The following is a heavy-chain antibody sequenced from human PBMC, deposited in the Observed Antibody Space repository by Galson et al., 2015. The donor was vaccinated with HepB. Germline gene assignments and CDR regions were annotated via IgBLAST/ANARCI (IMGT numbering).Heavy chain of an antibody. J-gene: IGHJ6*02. CDR3: ARDRGITPDGMDV. D-gene: IGHD3-10*01. Sequence: SLRLSCAASGFTVSSNYMSWVRQAPGKGLEWVSVIYSGGSTYYADSVKGRFTISRDNSKNTLYLQMNSLRAEDTAVYYCARDRGITPDGMDVWGQGTTVTVSS. CDR1: GFTVSSNY. CDR2: IYSGGST. V-gene: IGHV3-53*01.